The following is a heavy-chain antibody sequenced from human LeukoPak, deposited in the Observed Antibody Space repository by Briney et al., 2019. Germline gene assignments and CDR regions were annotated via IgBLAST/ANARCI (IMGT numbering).Heavy chain of an antibody. D-gene: IGHD3-3*02. Sequence: GASVKVSGKASGYTFTNYGISWVRQAPGQGLEWMGWISAYNGNTHYAQKLQDRVTMTTDTSTSTAYMELRSLRSDDTAVYYCARGGASVSIDYWGQGTLATVSS. CDR2: ISAYNGNT. J-gene: IGHJ4*02. CDR3: ARGGASVSIDY. CDR1: GYTFTNYG. V-gene: IGHV1-18*04.